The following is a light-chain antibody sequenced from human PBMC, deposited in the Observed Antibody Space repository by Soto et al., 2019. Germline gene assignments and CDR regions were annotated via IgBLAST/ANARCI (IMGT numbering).Light chain of an antibody. CDR3: QQYKSYPWT. CDR2: DAS. Sequence: DIQMTQSPSTLSASVGDRVTITCRASQNIGGWLAWYQQKSGKAPKLLIYDASSLESGVPSRFSGSGYGTEFTLTISSLQPDDFATYYCQQYKSYPWTFGQGTKGEIK. V-gene: IGKV1-5*01. J-gene: IGKJ1*01. CDR1: QNIGGW.